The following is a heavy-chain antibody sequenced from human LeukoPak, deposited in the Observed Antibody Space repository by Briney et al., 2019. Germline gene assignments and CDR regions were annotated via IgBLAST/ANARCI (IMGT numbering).Heavy chain of an antibody. CDR2: IYTSGNT. V-gene: IGHV4-4*07. Sequence: PSETLSLTCTVSGGSISSYHWSWIRQPAGKGLEWVGLIYTSGNTNYNPSLKSRVTMSVDASKNQFSLNLISVTAADTAVYYCARGTYYDILTGYFNWFDPWGQGTLVTVSS. CDR3: ARGTYYDILTGYFNWFDP. CDR1: GGSISSYH. D-gene: IGHD3-9*01. J-gene: IGHJ5*02.